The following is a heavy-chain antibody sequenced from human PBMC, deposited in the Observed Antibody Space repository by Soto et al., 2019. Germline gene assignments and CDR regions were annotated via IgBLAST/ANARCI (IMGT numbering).Heavy chain of an antibody. CDR1: GFSFSGGW. CDR3: TTDGWE. V-gene: IGHV3-15*01. CDR2: IKSKNDGGTT. J-gene: IGHJ4*02. Sequence: EVQLVEAGGGLVKPGGSLTLSCAASGFSFSGGWMSWGRQAAGKGLEWVGRIKSKNDGGTTDYAAPVKGRFTISRDDSKNTLYLQMNRLKLEDTAVYYCTTDGWEWGQGTLVTVSS. D-gene: IGHD1-26*01.